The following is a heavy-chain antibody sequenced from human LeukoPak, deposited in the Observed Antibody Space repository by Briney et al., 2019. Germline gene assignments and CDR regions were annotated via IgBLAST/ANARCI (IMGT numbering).Heavy chain of an antibody. J-gene: IGHJ5*02. V-gene: IGHV1-18*04. CDR2: ISAYNGNT. CDR3: ARDHVYCSSTSCYLTNWFDP. D-gene: IGHD2-2*01. Sequence: ASVKVSCKASGYTFTGYYIYWVRQAPGQGLEWMGWISAYNGNTNYAQKLQGRVTMTTDTSTSTAYMELRSLRSDDTAVYYCARDHVYCSSTSCYLTNWFDPWGQGTLVTVSS. CDR1: GYTFTGYY.